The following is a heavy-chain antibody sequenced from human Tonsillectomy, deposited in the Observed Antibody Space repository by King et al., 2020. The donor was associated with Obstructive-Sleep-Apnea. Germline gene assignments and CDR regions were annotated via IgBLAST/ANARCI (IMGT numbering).Heavy chain of an antibody. CDR1: GFTFTSSA. CDR2: IVVGSGDT. D-gene: IGHD6-19*01. J-gene: IGHJ2*01. V-gene: IGHV1-58*01. CDR3: AADVGSCWFSLNWYFDL. Sequence: QLVQSGPEVKKPGTSVKVSCKASGFTFTSSALQWVRQARGQRLEWMGWIVVGSGDTNYAQKFQERVTITRDMSTTTAYLELSSLRSEDTAVYYCAADVGSCWFSLNWYFDLWGRGTLVTVSS.